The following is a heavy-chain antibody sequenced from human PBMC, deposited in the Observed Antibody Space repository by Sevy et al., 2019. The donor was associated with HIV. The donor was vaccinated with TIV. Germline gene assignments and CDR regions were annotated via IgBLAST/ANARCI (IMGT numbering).Heavy chain of an antibody. V-gene: IGHV3-74*01. CDR2: VNGDGSTT. CDR1: GFTFSTYW. D-gene: IGHD1-26*01. J-gene: IGHJ4*02. Sequence: GGSLRLSCAASGFTFSTYWMHWVRQAPGKGLVWVSRVNGDGSTTNYADSVKGRFTISRDNAKNTLFLQMNSLRAEDMAVYYCARYVGATYPIDYWGQGTLVTVSS. CDR3: ARYVGATYPIDY.